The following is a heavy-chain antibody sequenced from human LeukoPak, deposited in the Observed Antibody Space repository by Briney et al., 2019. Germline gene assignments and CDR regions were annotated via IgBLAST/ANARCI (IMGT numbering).Heavy chain of an antibody. Sequence: SETLSLTCTVSGGSISSYYWSWIRQPPGKGLEWIGYIYYSGSTNYNPSLKSRVTISVDTSKNQFSLKLSSVTAADTAVYYCAREAYSGGDCSPHFDYWGQGTLVTVSS. D-gene: IGHD2-21*02. V-gene: IGHV4-59*01. CDR2: IYYSGST. CDR3: AREAYSGGDCSPHFDY. CDR1: GGSISSYY. J-gene: IGHJ4*02.